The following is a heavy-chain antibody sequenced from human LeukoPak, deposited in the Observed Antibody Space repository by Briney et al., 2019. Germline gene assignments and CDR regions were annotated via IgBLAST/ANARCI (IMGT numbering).Heavy chain of an antibody. CDR1: GYTLTELS. D-gene: IGHD3-9*01. J-gene: IGHJ4*02. Sequence: GASVKVSCKVSGYTLTELSMHWVRQAPGKGLEWMGGFDPEDGETIYAQKFQGRVTMTEDTSTDTAYMELSSLRSEDTAVYYCARDVRSIFEEGSRSRLVTFAIDYWGQGTLVTVSS. CDR2: FDPEDGET. CDR3: ARDVRSIFEEGSRSRLVTFAIDY. V-gene: IGHV1-24*01.